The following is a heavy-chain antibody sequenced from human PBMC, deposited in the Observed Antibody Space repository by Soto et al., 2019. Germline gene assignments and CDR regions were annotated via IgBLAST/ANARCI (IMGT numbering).Heavy chain of an antibody. CDR1: GFTFSNYA. V-gene: IGHV3-23*01. J-gene: IGHJ4*02. Sequence: EVQLLDSGGGLVQPGGSLRLSCAASGFTFSNYAMTWVRQGPGKGLEWVSGISGSGGRSYYADSVKGRFTFSRDNSKSTLYLQMNSRRAEETAVYYCAKAYFVWSSEQPYYFDYWGQGTLVTVSS. CDR3: AKAYFVWSSEQPYYFDY. D-gene: IGHD3-16*01. CDR2: ISGSGGRS.